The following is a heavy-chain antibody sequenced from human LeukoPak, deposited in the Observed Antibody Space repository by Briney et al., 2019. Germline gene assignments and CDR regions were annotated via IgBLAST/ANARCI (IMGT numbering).Heavy chain of an antibody. V-gene: IGHV4-30-4*07. CDR1: GDSITSGGYS. J-gene: IGHJ5*02. D-gene: IGHD6-25*01. CDR2: IHDSGST. Sequence: PSETLSLTCAVSGDSITSGGYSWSWIRQTPGKGLEWIAYIHDSGSTYNNPSLKSRLSISIDTSKNQLSLKLNSVTAADTAVYYCARVVAAAGNNWFDPWDQGTLVTVSS. CDR3: ARVVAAAGNNWFDP.